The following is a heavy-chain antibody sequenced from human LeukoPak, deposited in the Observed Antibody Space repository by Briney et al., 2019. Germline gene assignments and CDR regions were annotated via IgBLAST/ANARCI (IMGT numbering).Heavy chain of an antibody. CDR3: ARFHPNWGLDY. CDR2: IHYTGST. D-gene: IGHD7-27*01. V-gene: IGHV4-59*07. Sequence: PSDTLSLTCSVSGGPITVYHWIWIRQPPGKGLEFIGYIHYTGSTNYNSSLTSRISISTDTSKNQFSLKMTSVTAADTAVYYCARFHPNWGLDYWGQGTRATVSS. J-gene: IGHJ3*01. CDR1: GGPITVYH.